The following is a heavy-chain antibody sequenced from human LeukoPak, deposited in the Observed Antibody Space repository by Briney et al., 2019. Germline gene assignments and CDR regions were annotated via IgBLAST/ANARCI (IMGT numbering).Heavy chain of an antibody. D-gene: IGHD2-2*02. J-gene: IGHJ4*02. V-gene: IGHV4-30-4*08. CDR2: IYYSGST. Sequence: SETLSRTCTVSGGSISSGDYYWSWIRQPPGKGLEWIGYIYYSGSTYYNPSLKSRVTISVDTAKNQFSLKLSSVTAADTAVYYCASSIVVVPAAIRRWGQGTLVTVSS. CDR3: ASSIVVVPAAIRR. CDR1: GGSISSGDYY.